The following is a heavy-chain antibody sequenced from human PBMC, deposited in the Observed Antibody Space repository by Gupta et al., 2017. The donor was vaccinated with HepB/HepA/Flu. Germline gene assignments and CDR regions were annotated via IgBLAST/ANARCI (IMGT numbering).Heavy chain of an antibody. CDR1: GFTFSRYA. CDR2: IVGSGDIT. Sequence: EVQLLESGGGFVQPGGSLSLSCAASGFTFSRYAMAWVRQAPGKGLEWVSVIVGSGDITFYADSVKGRFTISRDNSKNTLYLQMNSLRAEDTAVYYCVKHCGSINCYEYWGQGTLVTVSS. J-gene: IGHJ4*02. D-gene: IGHD2-2*01. V-gene: IGHV3-23*01. CDR3: VKHCGSINCYEY.